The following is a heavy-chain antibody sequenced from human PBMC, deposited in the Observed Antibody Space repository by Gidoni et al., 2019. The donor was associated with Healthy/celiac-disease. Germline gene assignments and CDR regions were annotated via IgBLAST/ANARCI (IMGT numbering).Heavy chain of an antibody. CDR1: GFTFSSYA. J-gene: IGHJ4*02. Sequence: QVQLVESGGGVVQPGRSLRLSCAASGFTFSSYAMPWVRQAPGKRLEWVAVISYDGSNKYYADSVKGRFTISRDNSKNTLYLQMNSLRAEDTAVYYCARARVWSYWGQGTLVTVSS. V-gene: IGHV3-30*04. CDR2: ISYDGSNK. CDR3: ARARVWSY. D-gene: IGHD6-13*01.